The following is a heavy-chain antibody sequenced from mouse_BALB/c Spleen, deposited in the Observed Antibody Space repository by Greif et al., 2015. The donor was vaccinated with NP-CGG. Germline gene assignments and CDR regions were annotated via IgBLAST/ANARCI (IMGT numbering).Heavy chain of an antibody. CDR1: GFSLTGYG. Sequence: VQLVESGPGLVAPSQSLSITCTVSGFSLTGYGVNWVRQPPGKGLEWLGMIWGDGSTDYNSALKSRLSISKDNSKSRVFLKMNSLQTDDTARYYCARHYAHYAMDYWGQGTSVTVSS. V-gene: IGHV2-6-7*01. J-gene: IGHJ4*01. CDR3: ARHYAHYAMDY. D-gene: IGHD1-1*02. CDR2: IWGDGST.